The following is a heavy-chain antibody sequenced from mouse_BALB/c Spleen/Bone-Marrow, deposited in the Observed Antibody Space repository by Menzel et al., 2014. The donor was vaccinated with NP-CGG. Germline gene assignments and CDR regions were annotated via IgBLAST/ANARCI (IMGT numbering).Heavy chain of an antibody. CDR1: GYTFTSYW. J-gene: IGHJ4*01. V-gene: IGHV1-87*01. CDR2: IYPGDGDT. Sequence: VQLLQFGAELARPGASVKLSCKASGYTFTSYWMLWVKQRPGQGLEWIGAIYPGDGDTRYTQKFKGKATLTADKSSSTAYMQLSSLASEDSAVYYCARAGAMDYWGQGTTVTVSS. CDR3: ARAGAMDY.